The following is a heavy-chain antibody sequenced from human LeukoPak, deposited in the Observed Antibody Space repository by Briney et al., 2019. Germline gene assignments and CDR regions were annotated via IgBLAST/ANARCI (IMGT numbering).Heavy chain of an antibody. V-gene: IGHV3-7*01. D-gene: IGHD4-23*01. Sequence: PGGSLRLSCAASGFIFTDYWMYWVRQAPGKGLAWVANIKEDGTEKNYVDSVKGRFTIPRDNAKNSLYLQMNSLSAEDTAVYYCARDRINYGGKFDAFDIWGQGTMVTVSS. CDR3: ARDRINYGGKFDAFDI. J-gene: IGHJ3*02. CDR1: GFIFTDYW. CDR2: IKEDGTEK.